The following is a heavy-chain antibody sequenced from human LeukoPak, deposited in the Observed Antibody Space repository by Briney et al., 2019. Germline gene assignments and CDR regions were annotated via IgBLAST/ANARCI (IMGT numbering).Heavy chain of an antibody. J-gene: IGHJ4*02. Sequence: GGSLRLSCVASGFTFNRHAMYWVRQTPGKGLEWVSFIRYDGDVKYYADSVRGRFTISRDNAKNTLYLQLNSLRREDTAVYHCAKGNLYYYGPGSYYEGYWGQGTLVTVSS. CDR1: GFTFNRHA. V-gene: IGHV3-30*02. CDR3: AKGNLYYYGPGSYYEGY. CDR2: IRYDGDVK. D-gene: IGHD3-10*01.